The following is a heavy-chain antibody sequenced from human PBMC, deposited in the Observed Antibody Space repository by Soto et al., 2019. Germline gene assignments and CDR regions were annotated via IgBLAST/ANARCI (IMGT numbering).Heavy chain of an antibody. CDR2: IKPDGSEK. CDR1: GVTFSSSW. D-gene: IGHD6-19*01. CDR3: ARDAVFQH. V-gene: IGHV3-7*04. J-gene: IGHJ1*01. Sequence: WWSLRLSCAASGVTFSSSWMNWVRQTPGKGLEWVANIKPDGSEKYYVDSVKGRFTISRDNAKNSLYLQMNSLRAEDTAVYYCARDAVFQHWGQGTLVRVSS.